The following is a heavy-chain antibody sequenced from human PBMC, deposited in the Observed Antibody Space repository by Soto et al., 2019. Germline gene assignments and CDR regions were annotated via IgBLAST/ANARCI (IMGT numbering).Heavy chain of an antibody. D-gene: IGHD3-22*01. J-gene: IGHJ4*02. V-gene: IGHV3-23*01. CDR1: GFTFSPCA. Sequence: EVQLLESGGGLVQPGGSLRLSCAASGFTFSPCAMNWVRQAPGKGLKWVSGISGSGGSRHYADSVRGRFTISRDNSKNILFLQMNSLGAEDTAVYYCAKAALYYDSSGYSDTRYYFDSWGQGTLVTVSS. CDR3: AKAALYYDSSGYSDTRYYFDS. CDR2: ISGSGGSR.